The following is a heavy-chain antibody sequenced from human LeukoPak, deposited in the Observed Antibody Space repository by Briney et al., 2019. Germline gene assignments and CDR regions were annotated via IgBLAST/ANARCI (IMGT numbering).Heavy chain of an antibody. D-gene: IGHD4-17*01. V-gene: IGHV1-69*06. CDR1: GGTFSSYA. CDR2: IIPIFGTA. Sequence: SVKVSCKASGGTFSSYAISWVRQAPGQGLEWMGGIIPIFGTANYAQKFQGRVTITADKSTSTAYMELSSLRSEDTAVYYCANRDYGGYERGFGYWGQGTLVTVSS. CDR3: ANRDYGGYERGFGY. J-gene: IGHJ4*02.